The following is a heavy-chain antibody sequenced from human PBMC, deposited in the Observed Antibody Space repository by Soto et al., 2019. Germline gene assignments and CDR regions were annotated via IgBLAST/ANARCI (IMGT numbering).Heavy chain of an antibody. CDR2: IYYSGST. V-gene: IGHV4-59*01. D-gene: IGHD1-1*01. CDR1: GGSISSYY. CDR3: ARADWNDGENYYYYGMDV. J-gene: IGHJ6*02. Sequence: QVQLQESGPGLVKPSETLSLTCTVSGGSISSYYWSWIRQPPGKGLEWIGYIYYSGSTNYNPSLKSRVTISVDTSKNQFSLKLSSVTAADTAVYYCARADWNDGENYYYYGMDVWGQGTTVTVSS.